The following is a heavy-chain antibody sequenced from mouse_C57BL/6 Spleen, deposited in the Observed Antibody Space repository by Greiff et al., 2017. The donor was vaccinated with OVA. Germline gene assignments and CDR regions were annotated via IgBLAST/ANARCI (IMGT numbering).Heavy chain of an antibody. CDR1: GYTFTSYT. Sequence: VQRVESGAELARPGASVKMSCKASGYTFTSYTMHWVKQRPGQGLEWIGYINPSSGYTKYNQKFKDKATLTADKSSSTAYMQLSSLTSEDSAVYYCARDSSGYVLFAYWGQGTLVTVSA. V-gene: IGHV1-4*01. CDR3: ARDSSGYVLFAY. CDR2: INPSSGYT. D-gene: IGHD3-2*02. J-gene: IGHJ3*01.